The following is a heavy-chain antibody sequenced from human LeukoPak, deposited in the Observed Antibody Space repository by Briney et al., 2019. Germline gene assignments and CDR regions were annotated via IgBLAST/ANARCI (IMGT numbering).Heavy chain of an antibody. CDR1: GFTFSSYA. Sequence: GGSLRLSCAASGFTFSSYAMHWVRQAPGKGPEWVAVISYDGSNKYYADSVKGRFTISRDNSKNTLYLQMNSLRAEDTAVYYCARERGYSSSWYYYYYGMDVWGQGTTVTVSS. CDR3: ARERGYSSSWYYYYYGMDV. CDR2: ISYDGSNK. V-gene: IGHV3-30-3*01. D-gene: IGHD6-13*01. J-gene: IGHJ6*02.